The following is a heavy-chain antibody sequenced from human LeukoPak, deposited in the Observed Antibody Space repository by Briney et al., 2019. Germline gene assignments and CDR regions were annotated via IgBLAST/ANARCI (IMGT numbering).Heavy chain of an antibody. CDR1: GYTFTGYY. Sequence: GASVKVSCTASGYTFTGYYMHWVRQAPGQGLEWMAWINPNSGGTNYAQKFQGRVTMTRDTSISTAYMELSRLRSDDTAVYYCARGSRGSSGNPVGYWGQGTLVTVSS. D-gene: IGHD3-22*01. CDR3: ARGSRGSSGNPVGY. J-gene: IGHJ4*02. V-gene: IGHV1-2*02. CDR2: INPNSGGT.